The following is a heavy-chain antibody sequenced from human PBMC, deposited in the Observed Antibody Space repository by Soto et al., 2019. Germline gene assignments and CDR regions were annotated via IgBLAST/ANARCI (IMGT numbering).Heavy chain of an antibody. D-gene: IGHD5-18*01. Sequence: GGSLRLSCAASGFTFSSYGMHWVRQAPGKGLEWVAVIWYDGSNKYYADSVKGRFTISRDNSKNTLYLQMNSLRAEDTAVYYCARDRWIQLWLRPGDAFDIWGQGTMVT. J-gene: IGHJ3*02. CDR3: ARDRWIQLWLRPGDAFDI. CDR1: GFTFSSYG. CDR2: IWYDGSNK. V-gene: IGHV3-33*01.